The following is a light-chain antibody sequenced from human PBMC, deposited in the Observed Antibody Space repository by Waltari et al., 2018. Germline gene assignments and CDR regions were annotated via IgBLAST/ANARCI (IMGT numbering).Light chain of an antibody. V-gene: IGLV4-69*01. CDR2: VNSDGSH. CDR1: SGHSSNV. CDR3: QTGGHGTWV. Sequence: QLVLTQSPSASASLGASVKLTCTLSSGHSSNVIAWLQQQPEKGPRYLMKVNSDGSHSKGDEMPERFSGSSSGAGRYLPISSLQSEDEADYYVQTGGHGTWVFGGGTKLTVL. J-gene: IGLJ3*02.